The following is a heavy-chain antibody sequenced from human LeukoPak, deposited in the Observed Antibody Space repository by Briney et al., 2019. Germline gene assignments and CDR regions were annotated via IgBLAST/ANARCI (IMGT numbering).Heavy chain of an antibody. V-gene: IGHV3-49*04. J-gene: IGHJ4*02. Sequence: PGGSLRLSCTASGFTFGDYSMNWVRQAPGKGLEWVGLTRSKAYGGTTEYAASVKGRFTISRDDSKSIAYLQMKSLKTEDTGVYYCTRSRSIFGVVITPNDYWGQGTLVTVSS. CDR2: TRSKAYGGTT. CDR1: GFTFGDYS. CDR3: TRSRSIFGVVITPNDY. D-gene: IGHD3-3*01.